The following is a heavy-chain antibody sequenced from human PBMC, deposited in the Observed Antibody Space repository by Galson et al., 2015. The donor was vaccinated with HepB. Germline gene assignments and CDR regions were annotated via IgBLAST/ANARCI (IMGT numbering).Heavy chain of an antibody. Sequence: SVKVSCKASGGTFSSYAISWVRQAPGQGLEWMGGIIPIFGTANYAQKFQGRVTITADESTSTAYMELSSLRSEDTAVYYCARLGPLVGANYFDYWGQGTLVTVSS. D-gene: IGHD1-26*01. V-gene: IGHV1-69*13. CDR2: IIPIFGTA. CDR3: ARLGPLVGANYFDY. CDR1: GGTFSSYA. J-gene: IGHJ4*02.